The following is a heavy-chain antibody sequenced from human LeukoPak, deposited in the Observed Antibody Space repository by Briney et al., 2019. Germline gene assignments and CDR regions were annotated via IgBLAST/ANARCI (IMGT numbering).Heavy chain of an antibody. Sequence: GGSLRLSCAASGFTFSSYAMSWVRQAPGKGLEWVSAISGSGGSTYYADSVKGRFTVSRDNSKNTLYLQMNSLRAEDTAVYYRAKSASYDSSGYYYYYYGMDVWGQGTTVTVSS. V-gene: IGHV3-23*01. J-gene: IGHJ6*02. CDR3: AKSASYDSSGYYYYYYGMDV. CDR2: ISGSGGST. CDR1: GFTFSSYA. D-gene: IGHD3-22*01.